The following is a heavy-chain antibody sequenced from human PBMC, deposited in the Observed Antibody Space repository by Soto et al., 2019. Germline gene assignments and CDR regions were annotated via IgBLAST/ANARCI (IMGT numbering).Heavy chain of an antibody. Sequence: QLQLVQAGPEVKNPGTSVKVSCKASGFTFTSSAVQCVRQARGQRLEWIGWIVVGSGNTNYAQKFQERVTITRDMSTSTAYMELSSLRSEDTAVYYCAVVYCSSTSCFDYWGQGTLVTVSS. CDR1: GFTFTSSA. CDR3: AVVYCSSTSCFDY. J-gene: IGHJ4*02. CDR2: IVVGSGNT. V-gene: IGHV1-58*01. D-gene: IGHD2-2*01.